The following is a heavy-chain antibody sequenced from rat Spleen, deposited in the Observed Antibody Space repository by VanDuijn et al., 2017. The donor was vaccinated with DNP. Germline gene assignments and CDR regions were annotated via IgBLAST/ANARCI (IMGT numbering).Heavy chain of an antibody. V-gene: IGHV5S13*01. J-gene: IGHJ3*01. CDR3: ARHEDYSSYIYGFAY. CDR1: GFTFSAYY. CDR2: ISTSGGST. Sequence: EVQLVESGGGLVQPGRSLKLSCAASGFTFSAYYMAWVRQAPAKGLEWVASISTSGGSTYYRDSVKGRFTISRDNAKNTQYLQMDSLRSEDTATYYCARHEDYSSYIYGFAYWGQGTLVTVSS. D-gene: IGHD1-2*01.